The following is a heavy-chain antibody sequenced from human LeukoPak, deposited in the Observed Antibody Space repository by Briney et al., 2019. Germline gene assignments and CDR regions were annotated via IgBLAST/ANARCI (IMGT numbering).Heavy chain of an antibody. CDR3: ARQGRWSDAFDI. CDR2: IYSSGST. D-gene: IGHD4-23*01. CDR1: GGSISSYY. Sequence: PSETLSLTCTVSGGSISSYYWSWIRQPPGKALEWIGYIYSSGSTNYNPSLKSRVTTSVDASKKQFSLKLSSVTAADTAVYYCARQGRWSDAFDIWGQGTMVTVSS. J-gene: IGHJ3*02. V-gene: IGHV4-59*08.